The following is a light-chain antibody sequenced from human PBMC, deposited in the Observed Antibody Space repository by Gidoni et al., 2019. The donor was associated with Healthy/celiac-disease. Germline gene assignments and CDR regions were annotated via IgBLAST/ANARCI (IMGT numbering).Light chain of an antibody. J-gene: IGKJ1*01. CDR1: QSVSSSY. CDR2: GAS. V-gene: IGKV3-20*01. CDR3: QQSGSSPQT. Sequence: EIVLTQSPGTLSLSPGERATLSSRASQSVSSSYLAWYQQKPGQAPRLLIYGASSRATGIPDRFSGSGSGAEFTLTISRLEPEDFAVYYCQQSGSSPQTFGQGTKVEIK.